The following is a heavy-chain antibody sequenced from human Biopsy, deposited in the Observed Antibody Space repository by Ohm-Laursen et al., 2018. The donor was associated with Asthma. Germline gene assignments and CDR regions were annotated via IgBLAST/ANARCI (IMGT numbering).Heavy chain of an antibody. CDR1: GDTFNLFGNSW. V-gene: IGHV3-7*02. CDR3: ARFVQAEEGVF. Sequence: SLRLSFSASGDTFNLFGNSWMAWVRQAPGKGLEWLAKVPPVGGAPVYVDSVKVRFTISRDNAKSSLYLQMNSLRAEDTAVYLCARFVQAEEGVFWGQGTRVTVSP. D-gene: IGHD6-13*01. J-gene: IGHJ4*02. CDR2: VPPVGGAP.